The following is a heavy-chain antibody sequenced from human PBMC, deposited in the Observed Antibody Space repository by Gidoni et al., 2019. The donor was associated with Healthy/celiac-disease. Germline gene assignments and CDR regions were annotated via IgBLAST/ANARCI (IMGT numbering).Heavy chain of an antibody. CDR2: IYYSGST. J-gene: IGHJ4*02. Sequence: VQLQESGPGLVKPSQTLSLTCTVSGGSISRGGYSCSWIRQHPGKGLEWIGYIYYSGSTYYNPSLKSRVTISVDTSKNQFSLKLSSVTAADTAVYYCARGERGYRAAAGRGKGIDYWGQGTLVTVSS. CDR3: ARGERGYRAAAGRGKGIDY. D-gene: IGHD6-13*01. CDR1: GGSISRGGYS. V-gene: IGHV4-31*03.